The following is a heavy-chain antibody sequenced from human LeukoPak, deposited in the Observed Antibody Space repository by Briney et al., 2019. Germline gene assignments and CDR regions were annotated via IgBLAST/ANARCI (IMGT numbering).Heavy chain of an antibody. CDR1: GFTFKNYA. Sequence: HSGGSLRLSCVVSGFTFKNYAMHWVRQAPGKGPEWLAIISYDGISKYYADSVKGRFTISRDNSKNSLYLQMNSLRPEDTAIYYCARDLGYSVYEVYGCDIWGQGAMVTVSS. V-gene: IGHV3-30*04. CDR2: ISYDGISK. CDR3: ARDLGYSVYEVYGCDI. J-gene: IGHJ3*02. D-gene: IGHD5/OR15-5a*01.